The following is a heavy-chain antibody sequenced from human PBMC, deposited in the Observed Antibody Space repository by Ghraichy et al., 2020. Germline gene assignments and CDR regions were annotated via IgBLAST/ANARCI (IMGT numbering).Heavy chain of an antibody. V-gene: IGHV4-31*03. D-gene: IGHD4-11*01. CDR3: ARMTNYYGMDV. Sequence: SETLSLTCTVSGGSISSGDYYWSWIRQYPGKGLEWIGYIYYSGSTYYNPSLKSRVTISIDTSKNQLSLKLSSVTAADTAVYYCARMTNYYGMDVWGQGTTVTVS. CDR2: IYYSGST. J-gene: IGHJ6*02. CDR1: GGSISSGDYY.